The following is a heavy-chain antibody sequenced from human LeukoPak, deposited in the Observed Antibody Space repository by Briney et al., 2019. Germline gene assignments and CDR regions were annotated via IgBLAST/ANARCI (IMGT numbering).Heavy chain of an antibody. J-gene: IGHJ4*02. D-gene: IGHD5-18*01. CDR1: GFTFSSYA. Sequence: GESLKISCAASGFTFSSYAMSWVRQAPGKGLEWVSAISGSGGSTYYADSVKGRFTISRDNSKNTLYLQMNSLRAEDTAVYYCAKDPDSYGPGHFDYWGQGTLVTVSS. CDR3: AKDPDSYGPGHFDY. V-gene: IGHV3-23*01. CDR2: ISGSGGST.